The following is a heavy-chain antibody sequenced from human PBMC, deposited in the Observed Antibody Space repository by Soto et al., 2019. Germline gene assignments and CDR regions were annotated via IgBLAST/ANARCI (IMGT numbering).Heavy chain of an antibody. J-gene: IGHJ4*02. CDR2: ISSTSSYI. CDR3: ARDVRFLEWFPDY. Sequence: GGSLRLSCAASGFTFSSYSMNWVRQAPGKGLEWVSSISSTSSYIYYAESVKGRFTISRDNGKKSLYLQMNSLRDDDTAVYYCARDVRFLEWFPDYWGLGTLVTVSS. CDR1: GFTFSSYS. D-gene: IGHD3-3*01. V-gene: IGHV3-21*01.